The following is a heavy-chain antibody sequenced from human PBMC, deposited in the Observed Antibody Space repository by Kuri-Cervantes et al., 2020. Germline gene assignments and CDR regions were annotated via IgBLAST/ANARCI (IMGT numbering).Heavy chain of an antibody. D-gene: IGHD3-10*01. V-gene: IGHV1-18*01. J-gene: IGHJ6*02. CDR3: ARDRTRGVRFGELLYPADYYYYGMDV. CDR1: GYTFTSYG. Sequence: ASVKVSCKASGYTFTSYGISWVRQAPGQGLEWMGWISAYNGNTNYAQKLQGRVTMTTDTSTSTAYMELRSLRSDDTAVYYCARDRTRGVRFGELLYPADYYYYGMDVWGQGTTVTVYS. CDR2: ISAYNGNT.